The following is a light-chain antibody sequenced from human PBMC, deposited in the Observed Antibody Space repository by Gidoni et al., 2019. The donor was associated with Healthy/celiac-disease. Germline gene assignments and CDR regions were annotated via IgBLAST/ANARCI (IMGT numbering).Light chain of an antibody. CDR3: QQRSNWHPEIT. J-gene: IGKJ5*01. Sequence: ELVLTQSPATLSLSPGERATLSCRASQGVSSYLAWYQQKPGQAPRLLIYDASNRATGIPARFSGSGPGTDFTLTISSLEPEDFAVYYCQQRSNWHPEITFXXXTRLEIK. CDR2: DAS. CDR1: QGVSSY. V-gene: IGKV3D-11*01.